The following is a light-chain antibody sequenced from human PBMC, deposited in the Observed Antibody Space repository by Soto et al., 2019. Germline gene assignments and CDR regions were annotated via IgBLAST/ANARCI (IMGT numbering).Light chain of an antibody. Sequence: QSALTQPASVSGSPGQSITISCTGTSSDVGTYEYVSWYQHHPGKAPKLMIYDVSNRPSGVSVRFSGSKSGNTASLTISGLQAEDEADYYCSSYASNGDVLFGGGTKLTVL. CDR2: DVS. V-gene: IGLV2-14*03. J-gene: IGLJ2*01. CDR1: SSDVGTYEY. CDR3: SSYASNGDVL.